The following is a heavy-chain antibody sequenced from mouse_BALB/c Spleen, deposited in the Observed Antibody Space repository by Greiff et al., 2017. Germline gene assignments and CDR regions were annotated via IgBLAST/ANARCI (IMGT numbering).Heavy chain of an antibody. D-gene: IGHD1-1*01. CDR3: TRSPSYYYGSSWFAY. J-gene: IGHJ3*01. CDR1: GYTFTSYW. Sequence: LQQPGSELVRPGASVKLSCKASGYTFTSYWMHWVKQRPGQGLEWIGNIYPGSGSTNYDEKFKSKATLTVDTSSSTAYMQLSSLTSEDSAVYYCTRSPSYYYGSSWFAYWGQGTLVTVSA. V-gene: IGHV1S22*01. CDR2: IYPGSGST.